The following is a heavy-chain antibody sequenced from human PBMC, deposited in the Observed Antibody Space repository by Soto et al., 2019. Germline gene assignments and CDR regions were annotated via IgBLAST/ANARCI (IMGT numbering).Heavy chain of an antibody. CDR3: ARVLEDYGGNHEQDY. CDR1: GGTFSNYA. D-gene: IGHD4-17*01. J-gene: IGHJ4*02. CDR2: IVPIVGIA. Sequence: QVQLVQSGAEVKKPGSSVKVSCKASGGTFSNYAISWVRQAPGQGLEWMGRIVPIVGIANYAQKFQGRVTITADKSTSTAYMELSSQRSEDTAVYYCARVLEDYGGNHEQDYWGQGTLVTVSS. V-gene: IGHV1-69*04.